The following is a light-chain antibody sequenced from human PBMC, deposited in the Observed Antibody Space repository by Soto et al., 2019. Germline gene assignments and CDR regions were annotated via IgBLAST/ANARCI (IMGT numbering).Light chain of an antibody. Sequence: QYVLTQPASVSGSPGQSIAISCTGTSSDIGSYNYVSWYQQHPGKAPKLIIHEVSNRPSGISDHFSGSKSGNTASLTISGLQADDEADYYCSSHTTYSTRIFGTGTKVTV. CDR2: EVS. CDR3: SSHTTYSTRI. CDR1: SSDIGSYNY. V-gene: IGLV2-14*01. J-gene: IGLJ1*01.